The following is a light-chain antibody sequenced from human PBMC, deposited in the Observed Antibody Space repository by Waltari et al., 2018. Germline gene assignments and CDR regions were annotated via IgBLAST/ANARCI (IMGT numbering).Light chain of an antibody. CDR2: GGS. V-gene: IGKV1-9*01. J-gene: IGKJ3*01. CDR1: QGISSY. CDR3: LQVNSYPFT. Sequence: PLSLSASVGDRVTITCRASQGISSYLAWYQQKAGRAPKLLIYGGSTLPNGVPSRFSGSGFGTDFTLTISSLQPEDFATYYCLQVNSYPFTFGPGTTVDIK.